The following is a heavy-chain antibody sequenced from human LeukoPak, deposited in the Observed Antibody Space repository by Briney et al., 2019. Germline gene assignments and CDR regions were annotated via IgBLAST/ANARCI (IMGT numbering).Heavy chain of an antibody. CDR2: ISTSGST. CDR1: GGSISSGSYY. CDR3: ARGLNDSWTGENY. J-gene: IGHJ4*02. Sequence: SETLSLTCTVSGGSISSGSYYWSWIRQPAGKGLESIGHISTSGSTNYNPSLKSRVTISLDTSKSQFSLKVRYVTAADTAVYYCARGLNDSWTGENYWGQGTLVTVSS. V-gene: IGHV4-61*09. D-gene: IGHD3-3*01.